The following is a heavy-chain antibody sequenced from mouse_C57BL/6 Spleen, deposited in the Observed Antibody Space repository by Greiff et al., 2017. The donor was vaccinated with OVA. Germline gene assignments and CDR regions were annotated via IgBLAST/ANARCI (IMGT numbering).Heavy chain of an antibody. CDR1: GFTFSSYA. CDR3: TRVTTDYYAMDY. CDR2: ISSGGDYI. V-gene: IGHV5-9-1*02. J-gene: IGHJ4*01. D-gene: IGHD2-12*01. Sequence: EVKLMESGEGLVKPGGSLKLSCAASGFTFSSYAMSWVRQTPEKRLEWVAYISSGGDYIYYADTVKGRFTISRDHARNTLYLQMSSLKSEDTAMYYCTRVTTDYYAMDYWGKGTSVTVSS.